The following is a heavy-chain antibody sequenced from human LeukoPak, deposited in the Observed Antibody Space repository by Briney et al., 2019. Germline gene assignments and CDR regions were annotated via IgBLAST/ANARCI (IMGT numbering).Heavy chain of an antibody. D-gene: IGHD2-2*01. V-gene: IGHV5-51*01. CDR2: RNPADSDT. J-gene: IGHJ3*01. Sequence: PGESLKISCKGSGYSFTNYWIGWVRQVPGKGLEWMGLRNPADSDTRYSPAFEGQVTISVDMSISTTYLQWSSLKASDTAMYYCARHVSSSRVAYDVWGQGTMVTVSS. CDR1: GYSFTNYW. CDR3: ARHVSSSRVAYDV.